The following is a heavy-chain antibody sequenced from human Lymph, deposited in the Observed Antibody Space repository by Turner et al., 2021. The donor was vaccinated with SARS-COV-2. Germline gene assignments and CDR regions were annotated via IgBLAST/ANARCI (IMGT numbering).Heavy chain of an antibody. CDR2: IIPICGTA. CDR1: GGTFSSYG. J-gene: IGHJ4*02. V-gene: IGHV1-69*01. Sequence: QVPLVQSGAEVKKPGSSVKVSCKASGGTFSSYGISWVRQAPGQGLECMGGIIPICGTANYAQKFKGRVTITADESTSTAYMELSSLRSEDTDVYYCASFGGDYVFDCWGQGTLVTVSS. CDR3: ASFGGDYVFDC. D-gene: IGHD3-10*01.